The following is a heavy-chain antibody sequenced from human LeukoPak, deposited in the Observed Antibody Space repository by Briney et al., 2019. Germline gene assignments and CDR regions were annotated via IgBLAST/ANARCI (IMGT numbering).Heavy chain of an antibody. V-gene: IGHV3-48*03. J-gene: IGHJ6*04. CDR3: AQLGITMIGGV. Sequence: GGSLRLSCAASGFTFSSYEMNWVRQAPGKGLEWVSYISSSGSTIYYADSVKGRFTISRDNAKNALYLQMNILRGEDTAVYYCAQLGITMIGGVWGKGTTVTIPS. CDR2: ISSSGSTI. D-gene: IGHD3-10*02. CDR1: GFTFSSYE.